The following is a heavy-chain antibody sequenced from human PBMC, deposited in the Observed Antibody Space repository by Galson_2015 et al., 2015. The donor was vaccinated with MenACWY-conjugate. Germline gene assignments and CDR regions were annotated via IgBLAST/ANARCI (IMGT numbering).Heavy chain of an antibody. J-gene: IGHJ4*02. CDR2: ISAYNGNT. CDR1: GGTFTSYG. D-gene: IGHD1-26*01. Sequence: SVKVSCKASGGTFTSYGISWVRQAPGQGLEWMGWISAYNGNTNYAQKLQGRVTMTTDTSTSTAYMELRSLRSDDTAVYYCARGGPRTHSVGATTWLDYWGQGTLVTVSS. V-gene: IGHV1-18*01. CDR3: ARGGPRTHSVGATTWLDY.